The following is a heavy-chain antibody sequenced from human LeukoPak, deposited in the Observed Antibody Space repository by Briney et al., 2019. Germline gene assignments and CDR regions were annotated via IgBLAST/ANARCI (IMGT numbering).Heavy chain of an antibody. Sequence: GGSLRLSCAASGFTSSTYAMSWVRQAPGKGLERVSTIGGSGGSTYNADSVKGRFTISRDNSKNTLYLQMNSLRAEDTAVYYCAKVRYGFVYDAFDLWGQGTMVTVSS. J-gene: IGHJ3*01. CDR1: GFTSSTYA. CDR2: IGGSGGST. D-gene: IGHD5-18*01. V-gene: IGHV3-23*01. CDR3: AKVRYGFVYDAFDL.